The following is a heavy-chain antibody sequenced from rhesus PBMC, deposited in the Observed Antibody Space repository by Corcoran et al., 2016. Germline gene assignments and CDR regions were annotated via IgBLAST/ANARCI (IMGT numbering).Heavy chain of an antibody. Sequence: QVQLGQSGVEIKQPGAPVKLSCQAAGYTFNCHYMHWGGKAPVQGLEWIGLISPYNGNQGYAQNFQGRVTITTDTSTSTGYMELSSLRSEDTAVYYCTRGGAAGRYWYFDIWGPGTPITISS. D-gene: IGHD6-13*01. CDR2: ISPYNGNQ. V-gene: IGHV1-1*01. CDR3: TRGGAAGRYWYFDI. J-gene: IGHJ2*01. CDR1: GYTFNCHY.